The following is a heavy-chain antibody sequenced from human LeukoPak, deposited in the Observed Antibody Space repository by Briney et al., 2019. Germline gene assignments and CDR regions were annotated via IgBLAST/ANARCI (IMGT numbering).Heavy chain of an antibody. Sequence: GASVKVSCKASGYTFTSYDINWVRQATGQGLEWMGGIIPIFGTANYAQKFQGRVTITADESTSTAYMELSSLRSEDTAVYYCARDKRAARPRWFDPWGQGTLVTVSS. CDR1: GYTFTSYD. CDR2: IIPIFGTA. V-gene: IGHV1-69*13. D-gene: IGHD6-6*01. J-gene: IGHJ5*02. CDR3: ARDKRAARPRWFDP.